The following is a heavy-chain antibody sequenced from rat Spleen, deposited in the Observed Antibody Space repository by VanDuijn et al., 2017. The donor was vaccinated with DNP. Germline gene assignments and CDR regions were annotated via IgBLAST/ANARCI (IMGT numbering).Heavy chain of an antibody. CDR2: ISYDGVST. CDR1: GFTFSDYY. CDR3: ARHVLPLRVWDY. V-gene: IGHV5-22*01. J-gene: IGHJ2*01. D-gene: IGHD1-4*01. Sequence: EVLLVESGGGLVQPGRSLKLSCVGSGFTFSDYYMAWVRRTPAKGLEWVAYISYDGVSTYNGGSVKGRFTISRDIAKSTLYLEMNSLRSEDMATYYCARHVLPLRVWDYWGQGVMVTVSS.